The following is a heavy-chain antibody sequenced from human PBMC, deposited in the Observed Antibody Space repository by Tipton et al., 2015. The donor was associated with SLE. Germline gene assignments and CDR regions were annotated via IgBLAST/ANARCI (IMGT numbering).Heavy chain of an antibody. V-gene: IGHV4-59*07. J-gene: IGHJ6*02. CDR1: GGSISSYY. CDR3: ARPERGVRLGMDV. CDR2: IYYSGST. Sequence: TLSLTCTVFGGSISSYYWSWIRQPAGKGLEWIGYIYYSGSTNYNPSLKSRVTISVDTSKNQFSLKLSSVTAADTAVYYCARPERGVRLGMDVWGQGTTVTVSS. D-gene: IGHD3-10*01.